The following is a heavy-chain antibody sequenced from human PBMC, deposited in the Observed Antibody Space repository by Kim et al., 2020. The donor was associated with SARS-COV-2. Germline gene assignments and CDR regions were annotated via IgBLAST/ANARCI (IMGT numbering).Heavy chain of an antibody. CDR2: IIPIFGTA. Sequence: SVKVSCKASGGTFSSYAISWVRQAPGQGLEWMGGIIPIFGTANYAQKFQGRVTITADESTSTAYMELSSLRSEDTAVYYCARGLSSYYYDSSGYYNYFDYWGQGTLVTVSS. CDR3: ARGLSSYYYDSSGYYNYFDY. CDR1: GGTFSSYA. V-gene: IGHV1-69*13. D-gene: IGHD3-22*01. J-gene: IGHJ4*02.